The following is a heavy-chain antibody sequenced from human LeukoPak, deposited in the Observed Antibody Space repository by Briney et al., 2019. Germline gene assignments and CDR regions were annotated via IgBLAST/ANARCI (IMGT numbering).Heavy chain of an antibody. V-gene: IGHV3-21*01. Sequence: GGSLRLSCAASGFTFNTYSMNWVRQAPGKGLEWVSSITRSSIYIYYADSVKGRFTISRDNAKNSLFLQMNSLRAEDTAVYYCARDRYDSSGYYGISDYWGQGTLVTVSS. CDR3: ARDRYDSSGYYGISDY. D-gene: IGHD3-22*01. CDR2: ITRSSIYI. J-gene: IGHJ4*02. CDR1: GFTFNTYS.